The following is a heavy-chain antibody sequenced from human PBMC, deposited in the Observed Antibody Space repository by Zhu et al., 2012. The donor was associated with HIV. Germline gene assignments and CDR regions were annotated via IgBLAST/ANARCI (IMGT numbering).Heavy chain of an antibody. CDR1: GYSISSGHY. Sequence: QVQLQESGPGLVKPSETLSLTCTVPGYSISSGHYWGWIRQPPGKGLEWIGNMFHGGSTYYNPSLKSRVIISGDTSKNQFSLKLSSATAADTAVYYCARAVSKSGWFGNFDYWGQGTPVTVSS. J-gene: IGHJ4*02. CDR3: ARAVSKSGWFGNFDY. V-gene: IGHV4-38-2*02. D-gene: IGHD6-19*01. CDR2: MFHGGST.